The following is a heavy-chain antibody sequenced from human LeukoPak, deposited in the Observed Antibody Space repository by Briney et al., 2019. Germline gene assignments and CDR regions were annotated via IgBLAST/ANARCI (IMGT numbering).Heavy chain of an antibody. V-gene: IGHV4-59*01. D-gene: IGHD5-24*01. CDR3: ARSAPGRMATITD. CDR2: IYYSGST. Sequence: PSETLSLTCTVSGGSISSYYWSWIRQPPGKGLEWIGYIYYSGSTNYNPSLKSRVTISVDTSKNQSSLKLSSVTAADTAVYYCARSAPGRMATITDWGQGTLVTVSS. CDR1: GGSISSYY. J-gene: IGHJ4*02.